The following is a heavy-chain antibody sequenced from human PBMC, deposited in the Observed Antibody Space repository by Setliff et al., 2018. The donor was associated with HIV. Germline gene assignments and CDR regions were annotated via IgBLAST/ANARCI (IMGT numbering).Heavy chain of an antibody. CDR3: TRSRPPIDDAFDI. Sequence: GGSLRLSCAASGFTFDDYTMHWVRQAPGKGLEWVSLISWDGGSTYYADSVKGRFTISRDNSKNSLYLQMNSLRVEDTAVYYCTRSRPPIDDAFDIWGQGTMVTVS. CDR2: ISWDGGST. J-gene: IGHJ3*02. CDR1: GFTFDDYT. V-gene: IGHV3-43*01. D-gene: IGHD2-15*01.